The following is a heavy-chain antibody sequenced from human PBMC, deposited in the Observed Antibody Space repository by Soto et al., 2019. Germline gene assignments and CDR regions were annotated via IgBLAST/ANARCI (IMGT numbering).Heavy chain of an antibody. CDR1: GFTFSSFS. Sequence: RGSLRLSCAASGFTFSSFSMNWVRQAPGKGLEWVSYISSSSVTIYYADSVKGRFTISRDNAKNSLYLQMNSLSDEDTAVYFCAREGYRDLDYWGQGTLVTVSS. CDR2: ISSSSVTI. V-gene: IGHV3-48*02. J-gene: IGHJ4*02. CDR3: AREGYRDLDY. D-gene: IGHD5-12*01.